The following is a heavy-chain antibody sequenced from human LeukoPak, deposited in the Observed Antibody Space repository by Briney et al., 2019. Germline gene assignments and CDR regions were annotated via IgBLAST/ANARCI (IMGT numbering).Heavy chain of an antibody. CDR2: INHSGST. V-gene: IGHV4-34*01. Sequence: SETLSLTCAVYGGSFSGYYWSWIRQPPGKGLEWIGEINHSGSTNYNPSLKSRVTISVDTSKNQFSLKLSSVTAADTAVYYCARAGGYCSAGTCSHHDYWGQGTLVTVSS. CDR3: ARAGGYCSAGTCSHHDY. J-gene: IGHJ4*02. D-gene: IGHD2-15*01. CDR1: GGSFSGYY.